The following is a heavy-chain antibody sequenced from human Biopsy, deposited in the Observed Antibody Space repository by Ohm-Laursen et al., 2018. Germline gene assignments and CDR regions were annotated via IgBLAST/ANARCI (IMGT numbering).Heavy chain of an antibody. CDR2: ISSSGNFM. V-gene: IGHV3-21*01. CDR3: ARIFLVGVTPGYGMDV. J-gene: IGHJ6*02. CDR1: GFDFGSFG. Sequence: SLRLSCTASGFDFGSFGMHRVRQAPGKGLEWVSSISSSGNFMYYTDSVKGRFTISRDNAKNSLYLQMNSLRAEDTALYYCARIFLVGVTPGYGMDVWGQGTTVTVSS. D-gene: IGHD1-26*01.